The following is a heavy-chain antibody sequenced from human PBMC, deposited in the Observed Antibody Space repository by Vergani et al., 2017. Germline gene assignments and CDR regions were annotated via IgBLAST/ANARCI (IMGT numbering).Heavy chain of an antibody. Sequence: QITLKESGPTLVKPTQTLTLTCTFSGFSLNTRGVSVAWIRQPPGKALDWLALIYWNDDQHYSPSLNNRVTITKDTSKNQVVLTMTNMDYVDTGTYYCFDRKTECGTTGVFYPFYYYHYMDFWVKGTTVTVSS. CDR3: FDRKTECGTTGVFYPFYYYHYMDF. D-gene: IGHD1-7*01. V-gene: IGHV2-5*04. CDR1: GFSLNTRGVS. J-gene: IGHJ6*03. CDR2: IYWNDDQ.